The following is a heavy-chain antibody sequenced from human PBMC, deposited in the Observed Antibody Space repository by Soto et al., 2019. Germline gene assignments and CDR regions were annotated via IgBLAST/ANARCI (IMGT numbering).Heavy chain of an antibody. CDR1: GGSISSYY. V-gene: IGHV4-59*01. Sequence: ASETLSLTCTVSGGSISSYYWSWIRQPPGKGLEWIGYIYYSGSTNYNPSLKSRVTISVDTSKNQFSLKLSSVTAADTAVYYCGRDQLPAALLGWFDPWGQGTLVTVSS. CDR2: IYYSGST. CDR3: GRDQLPAALLGWFDP. J-gene: IGHJ5*02. D-gene: IGHD2-2*01.